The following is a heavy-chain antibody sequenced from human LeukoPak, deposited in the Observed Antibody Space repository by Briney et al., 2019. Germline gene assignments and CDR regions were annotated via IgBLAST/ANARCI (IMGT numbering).Heavy chain of an antibody. J-gene: IGHJ3*02. CDR1: GYTFTGYY. Sequence: SVKVSCKASGYTFTGYYMHWVRQAPGQAPEWMGWITPFNGNTNYAQKFQDRVTITRDRSMSTAYMELSSLRSEDTAMYYCASNGGTMIVAPFDIWGQGTMVTVSS. CDR3: ASNGGTMIVAPFDI. D-gene: IGHD3-22*01. CDR2: ITPFNGNT. V-gene: IGHV1-45*02.